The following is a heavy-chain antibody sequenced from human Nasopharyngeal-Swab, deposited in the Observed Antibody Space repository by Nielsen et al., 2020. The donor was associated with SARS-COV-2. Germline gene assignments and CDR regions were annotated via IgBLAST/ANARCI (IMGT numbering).Heavy chain of an antibody. CDR2: IIPIFGTA. D-gene: IGHD5-24*01. V-gene: IGHV1-69*13. CDR3: ARDGDRRERWLQCLDY. J-gene: IGHJ4*02. Sequence: SVKVSCKASGGTFSSYAINWVRQAPGQGLEWMGGIIPIFGTANYAQKFQGRVTITADASTSTDYMELSSLRSEDTAVYYCARDGDRRERWLQCLDYWGQGTLVTVSS. CDR1: GGTFSSYA.